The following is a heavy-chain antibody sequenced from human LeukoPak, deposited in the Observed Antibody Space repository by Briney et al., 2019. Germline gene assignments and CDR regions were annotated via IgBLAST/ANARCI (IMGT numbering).Heavy chain of an antibody. Sequence: SETLSLTCAVYGGSFSGYYWSWIRQPPGKGLEWIGEINHSGSTNHNPSLKSRVTISVDTSKNQFSLKLSSVTAADTAVYYCARARVLDYWGQGTLVTVSS. V-gene: IGHV4-34*01. CDR2: INHSGST. CDR3: ARARVLDY. D-gene: IGHD3-3*01. J-gene: IGHJ4*02. CDR1: GGSFSGYY.